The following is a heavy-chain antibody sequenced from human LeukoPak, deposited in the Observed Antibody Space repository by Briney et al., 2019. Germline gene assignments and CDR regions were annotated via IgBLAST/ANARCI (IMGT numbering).Heavy chain of an antibody. D-gene: IGHD2-2*01. J-gene: IGHJ4*02. Sequence: PGGSLKLSCAASGFTFSGSAMHWVRPASGEGVEWVGRIRSKAKSYATAYAASVKGRFTISRDDSKNTAYLQMNSLKTEDTAVYYCTSIYCSSTSCYCYWGQGTLVTVSS. CDR2: IRSKAKSYAT. V-gene: IGHV3-73*01. CDR3: TSIYCSSTSCYCY. CDR1: GFTFSGSA.